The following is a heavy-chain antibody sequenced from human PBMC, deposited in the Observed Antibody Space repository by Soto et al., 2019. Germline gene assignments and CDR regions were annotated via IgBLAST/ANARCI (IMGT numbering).Heavy chain of an antibody. CDR1: GFTFSNHA. CDR2: ISHDGNNK. Sequence: QVQVVESGGGVVQPGGSLRLSCAVSGFTFSNHAMHWVRHAPGKGLEWVTFISHDGNNKFYVDSVKGRFTISRDNSKSTLNLKMNSLRDDDTAVYYCVGEVGVRSFNYWCQGTLFIVSS. J-gene: IGHJ4*02. CDR3: VGEVGVRSFNY. V-gene: IGHV3-30-3*01. D-gene: IGHD1-26*01.